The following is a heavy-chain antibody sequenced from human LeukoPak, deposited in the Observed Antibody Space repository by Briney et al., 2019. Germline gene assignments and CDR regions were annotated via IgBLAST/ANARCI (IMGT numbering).Heavy chain of an antibody. CDR1: GYTFTSYA. J-gene: IGHJ6*03. D-gene: IGHD2-15*01. V-gene: IGHV7-4-1*02. Sequence: ASVKVSCKASGYTFTSYAMNWVRQAPGQGLEWMGWINTNTGNPTYAQGFTGRFVFSLDTSVSTAYLQISSLKAEDTAVYYCARKSVAATPRDIVYQYYSMDVWGKGTTVTISS. CDR2: INTNTGNP. CDR3: ARKSVAATPRDIVYQYYSMDV.